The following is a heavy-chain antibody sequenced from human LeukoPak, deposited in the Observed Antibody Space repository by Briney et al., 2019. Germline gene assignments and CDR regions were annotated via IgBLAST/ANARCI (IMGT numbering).Heavy chain of an antibody. J-gene: IGHJ4*02. V-gene: IGHV1-18*01. CDR3: ARDGTSTDDY. CDR2: ISGSNDNP. Sequence: ASVRVSCKTSGYTFSNFGTNWVRQAPGQGLEWMGWISGSNDNPNYGQKFQGRFTVTTDSSTSTAYMELRNLTFDDTAVYYCARDGTSTDDYWGQGTLVTVSS. CDR1: GYTFSNFG. D-gene: IGHD2-2*01.